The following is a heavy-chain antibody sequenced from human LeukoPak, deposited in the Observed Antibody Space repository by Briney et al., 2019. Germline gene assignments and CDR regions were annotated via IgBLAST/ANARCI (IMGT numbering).Heavy chain of an antibody. V-gene: IGHV3-23*01. CDR2: ISGSGGST. CDR3: AKGGAAAGMYYFDY. D-gene: IGHD6-13*01. CDR1: GFTFSSYA. Sequence: PGGSLRLSCAASGFTFSSYAMSWVRQAPGKGLEWVSAISGSGGSTYYADSVKGRFTISRDNSKNTLYLQMNSLGAEDTAVYYCAKGGAAAGMYYFDYWGQGTLVTVSS. J-gene: IGHJ4*02.